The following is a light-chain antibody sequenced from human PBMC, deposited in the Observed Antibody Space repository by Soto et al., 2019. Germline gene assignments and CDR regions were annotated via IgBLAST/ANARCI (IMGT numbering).Light chain of an antibody. CDR3: QQRSNWPPV. CDR1: QSVSSY. J-gene: IGKJ3*01. V-gene: IGKV3-11*01. CDR2: DAF. Sequence: EIVLTQSPATLSLSPGERATLSCRASQSVSSYLAWYQQKPGQAPRLLIYDAFNRATGIPARFSGSGSGTDFPLTISSLEPEDFAFYYCQQRSNWPPVFGPGTKVDIK.